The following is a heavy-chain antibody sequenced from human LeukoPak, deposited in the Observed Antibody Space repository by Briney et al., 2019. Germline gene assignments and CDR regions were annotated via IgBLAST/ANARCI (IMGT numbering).Heavy chain of an antibody. CDR2: FSGSGGST. D-gene: IGHD4-17*01. J-gene: IGHJ6*03. Sequence: GGSLRLSCAASGFTFSSYAMSWVRQAPGKGLECISGFSGSGGSTYYADSVKGRFTISRDNSKNTLYLQMNSLRAEDTAVYYCARDTVTTFYYYYYMDVWGKGTTVTVSS. CDR1: GFTFSSYA. CDR3: ARDTVTTFYYYYYMDV. V-gene: IGHV3-23*01.